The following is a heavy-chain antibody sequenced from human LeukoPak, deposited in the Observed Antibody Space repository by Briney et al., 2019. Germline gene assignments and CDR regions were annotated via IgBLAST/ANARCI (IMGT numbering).Heavy chain of an antibody. V-gene: IGHV3-23*01. CDR2: ISGSGGST. Sequence: GGSLGLSCAASGFTFTSYAMTWVRQAPGKGLEWVSAISGSGGSTYYADSVKGRFTISRDFSKNTLYLQMNSLRAEDAAVYHCAKLSIAGLYSSGWSHDYWGQGTLVTVSS. J-gene: IGHJ4*02. CDR3: AKLSIAGLYSSGWSHDY. D-gene: IGHD6-19*01. CDR1: GFTFTSYA.